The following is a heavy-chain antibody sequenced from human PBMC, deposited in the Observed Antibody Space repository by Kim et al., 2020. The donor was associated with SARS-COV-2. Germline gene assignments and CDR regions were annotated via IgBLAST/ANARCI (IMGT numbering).Heavy chain of an antibody. CDR1: GASISSSAYY. CDR3: ARLPGIYMIVVVSTSPAWYLDY. CDR2: IYYSGNT. D-gene: IGHD3-22*01. V-gene: IGHV4-39*07. Sequence: SETLSLTCTVSGASISSSAYYWGWIRQPPGKGLEWIGSIYYSGNTYYNPSLKNRVTISVDTSKNQFSLKLTSVTAADTAVYYCARLPGIYMIVVVSTSPAWYLDYWGQGTLVTVSS. J-gene: IGHJ4*02.